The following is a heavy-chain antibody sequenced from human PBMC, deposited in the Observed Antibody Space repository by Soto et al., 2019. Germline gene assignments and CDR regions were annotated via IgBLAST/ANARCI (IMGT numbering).Heavy chain of an antibody. V-gene: IGHV3-49*03. Sequence: GGSLRLSCIASGFAFGDFAMIWFRQAPGKGLECVGFITSKKYGATPQYAASVRGRFSISRDDSRGVAYLQMNDLKADDTAVYFCTCDSRGHYFFYWFDPWGQGPLVTVSS. D-gene: IGHD3-22*01. CDR1: GFAFGDFA. CDR2: ITSKKYGATP. J-gene: IGHJ5*02. CDR3: TCDSRGHYFFYWFDP.